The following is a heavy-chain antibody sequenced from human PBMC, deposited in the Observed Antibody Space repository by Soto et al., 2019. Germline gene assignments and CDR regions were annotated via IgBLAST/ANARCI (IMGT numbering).Heavy chain of an antibody. D-gene: IGHD5-12*01. Sequence: EVQLVESGGGLVQPGGSLRLSCAASGFTFSSYWMHWVRQAPGKGLVWVSRINSDGSSTSYADSVKGRFTISRDNAKTAMYLQMNSLRVEDTAVYYCARAPAEYGWLRAGGMDVWGQGTTVTVSS. CDR2: INSDGSST. CDR3: ARAPAEYGWLRAGGMDV. CDR1: GFTFSSYW. J-gene: IGHJ6*02. V-gene: IGHV3-74*01.